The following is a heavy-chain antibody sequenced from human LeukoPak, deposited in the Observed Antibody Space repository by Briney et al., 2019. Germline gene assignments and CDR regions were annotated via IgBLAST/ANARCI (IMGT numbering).Heavy chain of an antibody. CDR2: IYYSGST. D-gene: IGHD3-10*01. J-gene: IGHJ3*02. CDR3: ARAQTVRGGDAFDI. V-gene: IGHV4-31*03. Sequence: SETLSLTCTVSDGSISSGGYYWSWIRQHPGKGLEWIGYIYYSGSTYYNPSLKSRVTISVDTSKNQFSLKLSSVTAADTAVYYCARAQTVRGGDAFDIWGQGTMVTVSS. CDR1: DGSISSGGYY.